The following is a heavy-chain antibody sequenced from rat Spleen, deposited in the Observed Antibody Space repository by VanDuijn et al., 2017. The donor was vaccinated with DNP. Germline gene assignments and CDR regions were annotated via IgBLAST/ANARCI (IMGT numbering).Heavy chain of an antibody. CDR3: TTESDYYFDS. CDR1: GFTFSNYD. V-gene: IGHV5-7*01. CDR2: INYDGSST. J-gene: IGHJ2*01. Sequence: EGQLVESGGGLVQPGGSMKLSCAASGFTFSNYDMAWVRQAPKRGLEWVATINYDGSSTYYRDSAKGRFSISRDNAKSTLYLQMDSLRSEDTATYYCTTESDYYFDSWGQGVMVTVSS.